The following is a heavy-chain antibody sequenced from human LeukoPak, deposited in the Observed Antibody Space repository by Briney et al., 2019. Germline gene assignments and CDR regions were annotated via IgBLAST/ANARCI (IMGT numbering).Heavy chain of an antibody. CDR3: ARDTPVRNYDSTGPFDY. D-gene: IGHD3-22*01. CDR2: ISYDGGVK. J-gene: IGHJ4*02. CDR1: GFTFSLYG. Sequence: PGGSLRLSCAVSGFTFSLYGMHWVRQAPGKGLEWVAVISYDGGVKYYADSVMGRLTSSRDNSKSTLYLQMSSLRAEDTAVYYCARDTPVRNYDSTGPFDYWGQGTLVTVSS. V-gene: IGHV3-30*03.